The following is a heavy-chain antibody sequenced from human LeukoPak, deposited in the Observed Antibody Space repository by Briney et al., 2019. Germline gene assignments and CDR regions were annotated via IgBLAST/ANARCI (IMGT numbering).Heavy chain of an antibody. Sequence: GGSLRLSCAASGFDFSTQWMSWVRQAPGKGLEWVAVISPDGSGKNYVDSVEGRFTISRDNSKNTLYVQMNSLRAEDTAVYFCARGYDSNLDYYYYMDVWGKGTTVTVSS. V-gene: IGHV3-30*03. J-gene: IGHJ6*03. CDR1: GFDFSTQW. D-gene: IGHD3-16*01. CDR2: ISPDGSGK. CDR3: ARGYDSNLDYYYYMDV.